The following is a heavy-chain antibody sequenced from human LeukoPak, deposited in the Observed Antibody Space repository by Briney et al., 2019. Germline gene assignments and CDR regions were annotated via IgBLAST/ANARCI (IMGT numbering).Heavy chain of an antibody. V-gene: IGHV4-39*07. D-gene: IGHD6-13*01. Sequence: SETLSLTCTVSGGSISSSSYYWGWIRQPPGKGLEWIGSIYYSGSTYYNPSLKSRVTISVDTSKNQFSLKLSSVTAADTAVYYCARFKPIAAVDYWGQGTLVTVSS. CDR2: IYYSGST. CDR1: GGSISSSSYY. CDR3: ARFKPIAAVDY. J-gene: IGHJ4*02.